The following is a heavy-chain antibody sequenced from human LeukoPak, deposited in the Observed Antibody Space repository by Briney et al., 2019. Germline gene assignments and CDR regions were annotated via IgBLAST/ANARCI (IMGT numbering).Heavy chain of an antibody. D-gene: IGHD2-8*01. CDR3: ARLSYDDAFDI. CDR2: IVVGSGNT. V-gene: IGHV1-58*02. Sequence: ASVKVSCKASGFTFSNSAMQWVRQARGQRLEWIGWIVVGSGNTNYAQKFQERVTITRDMSTSTAYMELSSLRSEDTAVYYCARLSYDDAFDIWGQGTMVTVSS. J-gene: IGHJ3*02. CDR1: GFTFSNSA.